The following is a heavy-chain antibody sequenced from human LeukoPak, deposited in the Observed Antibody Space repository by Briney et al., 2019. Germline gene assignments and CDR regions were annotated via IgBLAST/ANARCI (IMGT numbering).Heavy chain of an antibody. CDR3: AKDVGYCGSTSCYFSY. CDR1: GGSISSYY. Sequence: SETLSLTCTVSGGSISSYYWSWIRQPPGKGLEWIGYIYYSGSTNYNPSLKSRVTISVDTSKNQFSLKLSSVTAADTAVYYCAKDVGYCGSTSCYFSYWGQGTLVTVAS. V-gene: IGHV4-59*12. D-gene: IGHD2-2*01. CDR2: IYYSGST. J-gene: IGHJ4*02.